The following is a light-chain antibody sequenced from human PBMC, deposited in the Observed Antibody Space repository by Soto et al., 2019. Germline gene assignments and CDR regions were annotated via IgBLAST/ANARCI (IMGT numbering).Light chain of an antibody. V-gene: IGLV1-40*01. CDR2: GNN. J-gene: IGLJ3*02. CDR1: SSNIGAGFD. Sequence: QSVLTQPPSVSGAPGQRVTISCTGSSSNIGAGFDVHWYQQLPGTAPKLLIYGNNHRPLTVPDRFSGSKSGTSASLAITGLQADDEADYYCQSYDSSLSGSWVFGGGTKLTVL. CDR3: QSYDSSLSGSWV.